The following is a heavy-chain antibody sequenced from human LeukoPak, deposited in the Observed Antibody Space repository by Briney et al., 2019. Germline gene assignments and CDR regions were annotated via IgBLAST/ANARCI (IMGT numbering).Heavy chain of an antibody. CDR3: ARAPSYGTTGSYYFDY. CDR1: GFTFDDYA. D-gene: IGHD1-1*01. CDR2: ISWNSGSI. V-gene: IGHV3-9*01. Sequence: QPGGSLRLSCAASGFTFDDYAMHWVRQAPGKGLEWVSGISWNSGSIGYADSVKGRFTISRDNAKNSLYLQMNSLRAEDTAVYYCARAPSYGTTGSYYFDYWGQGTLVTVSS. J-gene: IGHJ4*02.